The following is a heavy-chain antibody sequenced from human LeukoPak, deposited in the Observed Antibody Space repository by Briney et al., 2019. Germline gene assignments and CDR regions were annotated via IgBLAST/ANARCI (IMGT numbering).Heavy chain of an antibody. V-gene: IGHV3-30*02. Sequence: GGSLRLSCAASGFTFSSYAMDWVRQAPGKGLEWVAFIRYDGSNEYYADSVKGRFTISRDNSKNTLYLQMNSLRADDTAVYYCAKCDYGDCGLDYWGQGTLVTVSS. CDR2: IRYDGSNE. CDR1: GFTFSSYA. D-gene: IGHD4-17*01. J-gene: IGHJ4*02. CDR3: AKCDYGDCGLDY.